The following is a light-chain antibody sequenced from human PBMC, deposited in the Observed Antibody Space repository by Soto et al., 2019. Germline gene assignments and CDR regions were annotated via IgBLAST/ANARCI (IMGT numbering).Light chain of an antibody. J-gene: IGKJ1*01. CDR2: DAS. V-gene: IGKV1-5*01. Sequence: IHMTQSPSTLSASVRDRVTITCRASQSISSWLAWYQQKPGKAPKLLIYDASSLESGVPSRFSGSGSGTEFTLTISSLQPDDFATYYCQQYNSYSWPFGQGSKV. CDR1: QSISSW. CDR3: QQYNSYSWP.